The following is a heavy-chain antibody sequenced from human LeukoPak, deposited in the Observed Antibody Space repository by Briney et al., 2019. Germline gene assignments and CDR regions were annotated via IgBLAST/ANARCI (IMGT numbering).Heavy chain of an antibody. Sequence: ASVKVSCKASGGTFSSYAISWVRQAPGQGLEWMGGIIPIFGTANYAQKFQGRVTITTDESTSIAYMELSSLRSEDTAVYYCARAPWPGGDYYYYMDVWGKGTTVTVSS. J-gene: IGHJ6*03. CDR1: GGTFSSYA. CDR2: IIPIFGTA. V-gene: IGHV1-69*05. CDR3: ARAPWPGGDYYYYMDV. D-gene: IGHD3-10*01.